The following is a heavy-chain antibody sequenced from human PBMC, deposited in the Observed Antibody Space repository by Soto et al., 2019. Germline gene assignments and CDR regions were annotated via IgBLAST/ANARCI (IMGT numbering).Heavy chain of an antibody. V-gene: IGHV1-18*04. CDR1: GYTFTSYG. Sequence: GASVKVSCKASGYTFTSYGISWVRQAPGQGLEWMGWISAYNGNTNYAQRLQGRVTMTTDTSTSTAYMELRSLRSDDTAVYYCARDTVDTAMVTGYYGMDVWGQGTTVTVSS. CDR2: ISAYNGNT. CDR3: ARDTVDTAMVTGYYGMDV. D-gene: IGHD5-18*01. J-gene: IGHJ6*02.